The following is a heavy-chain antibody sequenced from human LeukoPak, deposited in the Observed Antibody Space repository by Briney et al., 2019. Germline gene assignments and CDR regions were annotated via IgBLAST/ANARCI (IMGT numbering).Heavy chain of an antibody. CDR2: ISSSSSYI. V-gene: IGHV3-21*01. D-gene: IGHD5-18*01. CDR3: AREGFEIQGLDY. Sequence: TGGSLRLSCAASGFTFSSYSMNWVRQAPGKGLEWVSSISSSSSYIYYADSVKGRFTISRDNAKNSLYLQMNSLRAEDTAVYYCAREGFEIQGLDYWGQGTLVTVSS. CDR1: GFTFSSYS. J-gene: IGHJ4*02.